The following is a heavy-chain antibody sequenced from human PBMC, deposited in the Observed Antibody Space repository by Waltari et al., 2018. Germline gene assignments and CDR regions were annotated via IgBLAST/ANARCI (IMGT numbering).Heavy chain of an antibody. CDR1: GGSISSYY. Sequence: QVQLQESGPGLVKPSETLSLTCTVSGGSISSYYWSWIRQPPGKGLEWIGYIYYSGSTNYNPSRKSRVTISVDTSKNQFSLKLSSVTAADTAVYYCARVEGSYYDAFDIWGQGTMVTVSS. CDR2: IYYSGST. CDR3: ARVEGSYYDAFDI. V-gene: IGHV4-59*01. D-gene: IGHD1-26*01. J-gene: IGHJ3*02.